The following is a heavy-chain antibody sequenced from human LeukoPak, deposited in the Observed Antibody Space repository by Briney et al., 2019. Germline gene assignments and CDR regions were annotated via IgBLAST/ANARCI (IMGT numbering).Heavy chain of an antibody. Sequence: GGSLRLSCAASGFTFDDYGMSWVRQAPGKGLEWVSGINWNGGSTGYADSVKGRFTISRDNAKNSLYLQVNSLRAEDTALYYCARAGQDSLLPGWACDYWGQGTLVTVSS. D-gene: IGHD3-22*01. CDR2: INWNGGST. CDR1: GFTFDDYG. V-gene: IGHV3-20*04. J-gene: IGHJ4*02. CDR3: ARAGQDSLLPGWACDY.